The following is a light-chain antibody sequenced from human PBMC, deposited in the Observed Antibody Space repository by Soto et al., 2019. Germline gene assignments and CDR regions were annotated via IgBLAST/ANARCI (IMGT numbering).Light chain of an antibody. CDR1: QSISNH. J-gene: IGKJ1*01. CDR2: AAS. Sequence: DIQMTQSPSSLSASVEDRVIITCRASQSISNHLNWYQQKPGKAPKLLIFAASSLKSGVPSRFSGSGSGTEFTLTISSLQPDDFATYYCQQYDTYWTFGQGTKVEFK. V-gene: IGKV1-39*01. CDR3: QQYDTYWT.